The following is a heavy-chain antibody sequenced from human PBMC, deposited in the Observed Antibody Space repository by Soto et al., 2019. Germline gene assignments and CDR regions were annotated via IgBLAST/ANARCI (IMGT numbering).Heavy chain of an antibody. CDR3: ARQRIAAAQDYFDY. CDR1: GGSVSSGSYY. Sequence: QVQLQESGPELVKPSETLSLTCTVSGGSVSSGSYYWTRIRQSPGKGLEWMGYILSSGSTDYNPSLKSRVTISVDTSKNEFSLKLRSVTAADTAVYYCARQRIAAAQDYFDYGGQGMLVTVSS. D-gene: IGHD6-13*01. CDR2: ILSSGST. V-gene: IGHV4-61*01. J-gene: IGHJ4*02.